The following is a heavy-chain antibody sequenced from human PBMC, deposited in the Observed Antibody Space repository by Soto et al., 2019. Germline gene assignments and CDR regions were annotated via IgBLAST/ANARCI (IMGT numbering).Heavy chain of an antibody. CDR1: GGSFSGYY. D-gene: IGHD6-6*01. V-gene: IGHV4-34*01. CDR3: ARDRAFEYSSPAGFGSYYYGMDV. CDR2: INHSGST. Sequence: SETLSLTCAVYGGSFSGYYWSWIRQPPGKGLEWIGEINHSGSTNYNPSLKSRVTISVDTSKNQFSLKLSSVTAADTAVYYCARDRAFEYSSPAGFGSYYYGMDVWGQGTTVTVSS. J-gene: IGHJ6*02.